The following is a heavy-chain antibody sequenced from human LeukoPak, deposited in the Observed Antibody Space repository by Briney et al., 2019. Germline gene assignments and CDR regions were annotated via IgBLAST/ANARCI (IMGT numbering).Heavy chain of an antibody. J-gene: IGHJ4*02. CDR3: ARGVPHCGGDCYTHYFFDY. CDR2: IYYSWST. Sequence: SETLSLTCTVSGGSISSYYWSWIRQPPGKGLEGIGDIYYSWSTNYNHSLKSRVTISVDTSKNQFSLKLSSVTAADPAVYYCARGVPHCGGDCYTHYFFDYWGQGTLVTVSS. CDR1: GGSISSYY. V-gene: IGHV4-59*01. D-gene: IGHD2-21*02.